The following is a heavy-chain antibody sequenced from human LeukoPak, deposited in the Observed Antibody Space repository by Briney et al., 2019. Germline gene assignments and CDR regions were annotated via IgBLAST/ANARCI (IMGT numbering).Heavy chain of an antibody. CDR3: ARVDDLRRRGSYYYYMDV. CDR2: ISAYNGNT. V-gene: IGHV1-18*01. Sequence: ASVKVSCKASGYTYTSYGISWVRQAPGQGLEWLGWISAYNGNTNYAQKLQGRVTMTTDTSTSTAYMELRSLRTEDTAVYYCARVDDLRRRGSYYYYMDVWGKGTTVTVSS. D-gene: IGHD3-3*01. CDR1: GYTYTSYG. J-gene: IGHJ6*03.